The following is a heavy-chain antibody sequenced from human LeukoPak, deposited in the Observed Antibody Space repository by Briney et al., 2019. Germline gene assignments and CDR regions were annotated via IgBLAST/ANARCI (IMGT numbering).Heavy chain of an antibody. V-gene: IGHV3-23*01. D-gene: IGHD3-3*01. CDR1: GFTFSSYN. Sequence: PGGSLRLSCAASGFTFSSYNMNWVRQAPGKGLEWVSAISGSGGSTYYADSVKGRFTISRDNSKNTLYLQMNSLRAEDTAVYYCAKSSKNLIFGVVIANWFDPWGQGTLVTVSS. CDR2: ISGSGGST. J-gene: IGHJ5*02. CDR3: AKSSKNLIFGVVIANWFDP.